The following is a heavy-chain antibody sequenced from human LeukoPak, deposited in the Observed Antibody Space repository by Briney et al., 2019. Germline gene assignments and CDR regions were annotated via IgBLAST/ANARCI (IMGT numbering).Heavy chain of an antibody. D-gene: IGHD6-19*01. CDR1: GDSVSSNSAA. V-gene: IGHV6-1*01. J-gene: IGHJ4*02. CDR3: ARARGSGWSAGFDY. Sequence: SQILSLTCAISGDSVSSNSAAWNWIRQSPSRGLEWLGRTYYRSKWYNDYAVSVKSRITINPDTTKNQFSLQLNSVTPEDTAVYYCARARGSGWSAGFDYWGQGTLVTVSS. CDR2: TYYRSKWYN.